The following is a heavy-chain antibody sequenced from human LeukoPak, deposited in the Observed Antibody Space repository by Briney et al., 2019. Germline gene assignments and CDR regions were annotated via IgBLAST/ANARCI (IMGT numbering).Heavy chain of an antibody. D-gene: IGHD3-3*01. Sequence: VGSLSLSCAPSGFTFSSYWMHWVRQSPGKGLVWVSRINSDGSSTSYADSVKGRFTISRDNAKNTLYLQMNSPRDEDTAVYYCESGDFGSGYSPQDDYRGQGTLVTVSS. CDR2: INSDGSST. V-gene: IGHV3-74*01. CDR1: GFTFSSYW. CDR3: ESGDFGSGYSPQDDY. J-gene: IGHJ4*02.